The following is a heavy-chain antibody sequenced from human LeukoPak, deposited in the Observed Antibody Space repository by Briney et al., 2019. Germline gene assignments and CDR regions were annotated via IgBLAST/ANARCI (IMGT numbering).Heavy chain of an antibody. CDR3: VRGLNSFDL. CDR1: GFSFSDHY. Sequence: GGSLRLSCAVSGFSFSDHYLDWVRQTPGRGLEWVGRSRIKADGYITQYAASVKDRFTISRDESKDSLHLQMNSLKTEDTAAYYCVRGLNSFDLWGQGTPVTVSS. CDR2: SRIKADGYIT. V-gene: IGHV3-72*01. J-gene: IGHJ4*02.